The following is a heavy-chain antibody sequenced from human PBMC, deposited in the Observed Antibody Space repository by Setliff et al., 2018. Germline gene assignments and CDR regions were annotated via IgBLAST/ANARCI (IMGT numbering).Heavy chain of an antibody. J-gene: IGHJ4*01. Sequence: PSETLSLTCTVSGGSITSSSFYWSWIRQPAGKKLEWIGRIHASGSPDYNPSFKSRVTISRDTSTNQFSLKLGSVTAADTAVYSCARERCFDWFFEDWGRGTRVTVPQ. CDR2: IHASGSP. D-gene: IGHD3-9*01. V-gene: IGHV4-61*02. CDR1: GGSITSSSFY. CDR3: ARERCFDWFFED.